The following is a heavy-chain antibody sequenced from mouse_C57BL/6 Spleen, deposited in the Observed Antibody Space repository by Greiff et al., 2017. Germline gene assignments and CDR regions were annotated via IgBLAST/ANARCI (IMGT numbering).Heavy chain of an antibody. Sequence: QVQLQQPGAELVKPGASVKLSCKASGYTFTSYWMQWVKQRPGQGLEWIGEIDPSDSYTNYNQKFKGKATLTVDTSSSTAYMQLSSLTSEDSAVYYCARYLYGNYVGRYFDVWGTGTTVTVSS. CDR3: ARYLYGNYVGRYFDV. V-gene: IGHV1-50*01. J-gene: IGHJ1*03. CDR1: GYTFTSYW. D-gene: IGHD2-1*01. CDR2: IDPSDSYT.